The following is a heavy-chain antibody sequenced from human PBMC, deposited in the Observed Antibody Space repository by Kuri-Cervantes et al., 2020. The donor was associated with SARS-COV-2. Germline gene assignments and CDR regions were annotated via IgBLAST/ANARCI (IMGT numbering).Heavy chain of an antibody. CDR2: IDWDDDK. Sequence: SGPTLVKPTQTLTLACTFSGFSLTTSGMRVAWIRQPPGKALEWLARIDWDDDKYYKTSLNTRLSISKDTSKDQVVLTMTNMDPVDTATYYCVRIRAATVIADYWGQGTLVTVSS. D-gene: IGHD4-11*01. CDR3: VRIRAATVIADY. J-gene: IGHJ4*02. CDR1: GFSLTTSGMR. V-gene: IGHV2-70*04.